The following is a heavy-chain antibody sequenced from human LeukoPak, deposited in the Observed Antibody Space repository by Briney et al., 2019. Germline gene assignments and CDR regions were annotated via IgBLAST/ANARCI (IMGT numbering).Heavy chain of an antibody. CDR2: ISAYNGNT. D-gene: IGHD3-3*01. V-gene: IGHV1-18*01. CDR1: GYTFTSYG. CDR3: ARALTYYDFWSGYSDWYFDL. Sequence: ASVKVSCKASGYTFTSYGISWVRQAPGQGLEWMGWISAYNGNTNYAQKLQGRVTMTTDTSTSTAYMELRSLRSDDTAVYYCARALTYYDFWSGYSDWYFDLWGRGTLVTVSS. J-gene: IGHJ2*01.